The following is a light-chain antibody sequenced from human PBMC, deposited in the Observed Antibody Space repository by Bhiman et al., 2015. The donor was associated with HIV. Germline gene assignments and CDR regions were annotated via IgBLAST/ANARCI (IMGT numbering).Light chain of an antibody. CDR3: QVWDTTSDHLWV. CDR2: DVS. Sequence: QSALTQPASVSGSPGQSITISCAGTSSDVGGYNYVSWYQQHPGKVPKLMIYDVSKRPSGVSNRFSGSKSGNTATLTISRVEAGDEAEYYCQVWDTTSDHLWVFGGGTKLTVL. V-gene: IGLV2-14*01. CDR1: SSDVGGYNY. J-gene: IGLJ3*02.